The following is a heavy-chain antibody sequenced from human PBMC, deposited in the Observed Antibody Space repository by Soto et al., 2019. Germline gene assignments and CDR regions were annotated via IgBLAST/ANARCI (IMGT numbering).Heavy chain of an antibody. CDR2: LYSSRIT. D-gene: IGHD3-10*02. CDR1: GGSISISNFY. Sequence: SETLSLPCSGSGGSISISNFYWCWVRQSPCRGLEWIGSLYSSRITYYNPSLKSRVTISVDTSQNQFSLKLDSVTAADTAVYYCASGQIFLFGELCPPYYYYFGMDVWGQGPMV. V-gene: IGHV4-39*01. CDR3: ASGQIFLFGELCPPYYYYFGMDV. J-gene: IGHJ6*02.